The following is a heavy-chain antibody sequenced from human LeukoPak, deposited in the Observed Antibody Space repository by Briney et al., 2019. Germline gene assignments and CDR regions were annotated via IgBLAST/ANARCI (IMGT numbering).Heavy chain of an antibody. Sequence: ASVKVSCKASGSTFTDYYMHWVRQAPGQGLEWMGIINPSGDFRSYAQKFQGRVTVTRDMSTRTVYMELSDLEPEDTAVYYCARDYSGEWEQLTGWWFDPWGQGTLVIVSS. CDR2: INPSGDFR. V-gene: IGHV1-46*01. D-gene: IGHD1-26*01. J-gene: IGHJ5*02. CDR1: GSTFTDYY. CDR3: ARDYSGEWEQLTGWWFDP.